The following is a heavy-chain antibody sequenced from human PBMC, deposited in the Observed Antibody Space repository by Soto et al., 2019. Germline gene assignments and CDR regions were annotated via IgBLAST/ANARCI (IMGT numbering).Heavy chain of an antibody. D-gene: IGHD6-6*01. CDR2: IYDSESA. Sequence: QVQLQESGPGLVKPSQTLSLTCSVSGESINSGGYYWSWIRHHPGKGLEWIGYIYDSESAYYNPSLKSRVTIPMDTSKNHFAMRLSSVTAADTAVYYCARASSSSSAADYWGQGTQVTVSS. J-gene: IGHJ4*02. CDR1: GESINSGGYY. V-gene: IGHV4-31*03. CDR3: ARASSSSSAADY.